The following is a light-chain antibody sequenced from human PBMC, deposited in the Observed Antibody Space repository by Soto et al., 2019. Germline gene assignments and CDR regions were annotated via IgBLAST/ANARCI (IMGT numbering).Light chain of an antibody. V-gene: IGLV2-14*01. CDR3: SSYTSSSTPYV. CDR1: SSDVGGSTY. J-gene: IGLJ1*01. CDR2: EVN. Sequence: QSVLTQPASVSGSPGQSITISCTGTSSDVGGSTYVSWYQQHPGRAPQLMIYEVNNRPSGVSDRFSGSKSGNTASLTIPGLXAEDEADYYCSSYTSSSTPYVFGTGTKVTVL.